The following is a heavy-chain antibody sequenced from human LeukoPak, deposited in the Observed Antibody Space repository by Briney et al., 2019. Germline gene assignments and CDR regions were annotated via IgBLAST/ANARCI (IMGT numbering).Heavy chain of an antibody. CDR2: ISYDGSNK. Sequence: PGGSLRLSCATSGFTFSTSGMHWVRQAPGKGLEWVAVISYDGSNKYYADSVKGRFTISRDNSKNTLYLQMNSLRAEDTAVYYCARDRGSIGYFDYWGQGTLVTVFS. CDR1: GFTFSTSG. CDR3: ARDRGSIGYFDY. V-gene: IGHV3-30*19. J-gene: IGHJ4*02. D-gene: IGHD3-10*01.